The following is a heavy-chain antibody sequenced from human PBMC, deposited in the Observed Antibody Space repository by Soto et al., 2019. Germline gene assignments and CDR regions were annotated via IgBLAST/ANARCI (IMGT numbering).Heavy chain of an antibody. V-gene: IGHV3-74*01. CDR1: GFTFSSYW. Sequence: EVQLVESGGGLVQPGGSLRLSCAASGFTFSSYWMHWVRQVPGKGLLWVSRIDEYGNTINYADSVKGRFTISRDNARNTLYLEMNCLRDEDTSLYYCTRVIGGKGVYLGPGTLVTVSS. J-gene: IGHJ4*02. CDR2: IDEYGNTI. D-gene: IGHD3-10*01. CDR3: TRVIGGKGVY.